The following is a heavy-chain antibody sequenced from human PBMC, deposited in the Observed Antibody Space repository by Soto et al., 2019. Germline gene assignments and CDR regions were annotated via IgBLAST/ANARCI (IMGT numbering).Heavy chain of an antibody. CDR3: AREYSNSPEAFDI. V-gene: IGHV4-61*01. Sequence: SETLSLTCTVPGGSVNSDYYYWTWIRQPPGKGLEWIGYIYNSGRTNYNPSLKSRVSISMDTSRNQFSLKLTSVTAADTAVFYCAREYSNSPEAFDIWGQGSLVTVSS. CDR1: GGSVNSDYYY. J-gene: IGHJ4*02. CDR2: IYNSGRT. D-gene: IGHD1-26*01.